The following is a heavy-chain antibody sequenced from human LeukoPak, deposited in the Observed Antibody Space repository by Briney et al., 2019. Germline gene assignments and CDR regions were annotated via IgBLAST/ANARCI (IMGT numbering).Heavy chain of an antibody. D-gene: IGHD2-2*01. J-gene: IGHJ6*03. CDR1: GGSISSYY. V-gene: IGHV4-4*07. CDR3: ARGIYCSSTSCYYYYNYMDL. CDR2: IYTIGST. Sequence: PPETLSPTCTVSGGSISSYYWSWIRQPAGKGLEWIGRIYTIGSTNYNPSLKSRVTMSVDTSKNQFSLKLSSVTAADTAVYYCARGIYCSSTSCYYYYNYMDLWGKGNTVPVSS.